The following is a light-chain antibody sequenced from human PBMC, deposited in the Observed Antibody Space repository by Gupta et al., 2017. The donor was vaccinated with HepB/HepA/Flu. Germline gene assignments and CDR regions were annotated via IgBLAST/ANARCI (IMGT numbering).Light chain of an antibody. Sequence: QGGLTQPPSVSKGLSQTATLTCTGDSSNVGNQGAAWLQQHQGHPPKLLSYRNNKRPSGISERFSASRSGNTASLTITGLQPEDEADYYCSSWDTSLSTWVFGGGTKLTVL. CDR2: RNN. V-gene: IGLV10-54*04. J-gene: IGLJ3*02. CDR1: SSNVGNQG. CDR3: SSWDTSLSTWV.